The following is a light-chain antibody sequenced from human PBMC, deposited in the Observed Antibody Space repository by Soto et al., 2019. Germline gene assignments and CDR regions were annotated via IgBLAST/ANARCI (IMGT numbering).Light chain of an antibody. CDR2: GAS. Sequence: EIVLTQSPGTLSLSPGEGATLSCRASQSVSSSFLAWYQQKPGQAPRLLIYGASSRATGIPDRFSGSGSGTDFTLTISRLEPEDFAVYYCQQYGSSPVTFGRGTKVDMK. J-gene: IGKJ4*01. CDR1: QSVSSSF. V-gene: IGKV3-20*01. CDR3: QQYGSSPVT.